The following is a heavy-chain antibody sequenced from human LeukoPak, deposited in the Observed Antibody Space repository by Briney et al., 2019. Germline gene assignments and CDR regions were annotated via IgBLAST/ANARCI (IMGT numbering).Heavy chain of an antibody. V-gene: IGHV3-21*04. CDR2: ISSSSSYI. CDR1: GFTFSSYS. CDR3: AKDGGYSSSWSDSGVDY. Sequence: GGSLRLSCAASGFTFSSYSMNWVRQAPGKGLEWVSSISSSSSYIYYADSVKGRFTISRDNAKNSLYLQMNSLRAEDTAVYYCAKDGGYSSSWSDSGVDYWGQGTLVTVSS. D-gene: IGHD6-13*01. J-gene: IGHJ4*02.